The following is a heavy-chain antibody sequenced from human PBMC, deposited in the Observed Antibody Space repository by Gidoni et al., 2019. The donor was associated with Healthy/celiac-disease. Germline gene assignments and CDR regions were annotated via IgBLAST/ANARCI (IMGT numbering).Heavy chain of an antibody. CDR1: GFTFDDYA. D-gene: IGHD5-12*01. Sequence: EVQLVESGGGLVQPGRSLRLSCAASGFTFDDYAMHWVRQAPGEGLEWVSGISWNSGSIGYADSVKGRFTISRDNAKNSLYLQMNSLRAEDTALYYCAKAVATITYYFDYWGQGTLVTVSS. V-gene: IGHV3-9*01. J-gene: IGHJ4*02. CDR3: AKAVATITYYFDY. CDR2: ISWNSGSI.